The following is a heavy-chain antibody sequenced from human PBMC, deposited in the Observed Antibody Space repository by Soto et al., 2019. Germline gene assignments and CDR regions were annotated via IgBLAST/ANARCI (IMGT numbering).Heavy chain of an antibody. CDR3: ARGGYDGSVSPNPGY. CDR2: IYYLGST. Sequence: SDTLSLTGSVSGGSMHEYFWSWMRQSPGKGLESIAYIYYLGSTDYNPSLKSRVTLSVDTSKRHFSLRLTSVTAADTAVYYCARGGYDGSVSPNPGYWGPGTQVTVSS. CDR1: GGSMHEYF. D-gene: IGHD3-16*01. J-gene: IGHJ4*02. V-gene: IGHV4-59*07.